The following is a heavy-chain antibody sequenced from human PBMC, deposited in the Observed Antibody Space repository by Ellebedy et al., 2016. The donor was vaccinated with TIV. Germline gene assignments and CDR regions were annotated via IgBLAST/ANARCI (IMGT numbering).Heavy chain of an antibody. CDR3: AKRDSSGYYYARLFDY. CDR1: GFTFSIFA. J-gene: IGHJ4*02. V-gene: IGHV3-23*01. CDR2: ITASGEST. Sequence: GGSLRLSCAASGFTFSIFAISWVRQAPGKGLEWVSTITASGESTYYAGSVTGRFTISRDNAKNTLYLQMNSLRAEDTAVYYCAKRDSSGYYYARLFDYWGQGTLVTVSS. D-gene: IGHD3-22*01.